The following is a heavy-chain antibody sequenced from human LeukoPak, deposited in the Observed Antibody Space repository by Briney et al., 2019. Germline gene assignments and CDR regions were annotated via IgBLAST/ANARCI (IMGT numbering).Heavy chain of an antibody. CDR3: ARGRGYSYGRGADYYGMDV. CDR1: GGTFSSYA. D-gene: IGHD5-18*01. Sequence: SVKVSFKASGGTFSSYAISWVRQAPGQGHEWMGRIIPILGIANYAQKFQCRVTITADKSTSTAYMELSSLRSEDTAVYYCARGRGYSYGRGADYYGMDVWGQGTTVTVSS. J-gene: IGHJ6*02. CDR2: IIPILGIA. V-gene: IGHV1-69*04.